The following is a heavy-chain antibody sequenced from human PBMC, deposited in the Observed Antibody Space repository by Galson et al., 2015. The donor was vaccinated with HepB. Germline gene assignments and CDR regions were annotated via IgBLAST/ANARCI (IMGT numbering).Heavy chain of an antibody. Sequence: SVKVSCKASGYTFNNYGVSWVRQAPGQGLEWMGIINPSGGSTSYAQKFQGRVTMTRDTSTSTVYMELSSLRSEDTAVYYCARGLQEVIMRGGRDYWGQGTLVTVSS. CDR1: GYTFNNYG. D-gene: IGHD3-10*01. CDR3: ARGLQEVIMRGGRDY. J-gene: IGHJ4*02. V-gene: IGHV1-46*02. CDR2: INPSGGST.